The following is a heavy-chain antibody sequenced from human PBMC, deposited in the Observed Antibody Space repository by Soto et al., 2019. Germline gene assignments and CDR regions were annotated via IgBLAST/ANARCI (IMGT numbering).Heavy chain of an antibody. V-gene: IGHV3-48*02. CDR3: ARDKKWAFDY. CDR1: GFTFSS. CDR2: ISGSSKTI. D-gene: IGHD1-26*01. Sequence: SGGSLRLSCAASGFTFSSMNWVRQAPGKGLEWVSYISGSSKTIYYADSVKGRFTISRDNAKNSVYLQMNSLRDEDTAVYYCARDKKWAFDYWGQGALVTVSS. J-gene: IGHJ4*02.